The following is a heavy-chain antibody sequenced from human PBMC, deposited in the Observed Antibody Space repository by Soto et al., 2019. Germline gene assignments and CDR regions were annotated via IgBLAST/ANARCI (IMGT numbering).Heavy chain of an antibody. CDR1: GFTFSNFW. J-gene: IGHJ6*02. CDR3: VRGASYXDFWSALRREYQYGMDV. V-gene: IGHV3-7*03. D-gene: IGHD3-3*01. CDR2: IRQDGTYK. Sequence: QPGGSLRLSCAASGFTFSNFWMSWVRQAPGKGLEWVANIRQDGTYKNYVDSVKGRFTISRDNAKNLLYLQMNSLRGEDTAVYYCVRGASYXDFWSALRREYQYGMDVWGQGTTVTVSS.